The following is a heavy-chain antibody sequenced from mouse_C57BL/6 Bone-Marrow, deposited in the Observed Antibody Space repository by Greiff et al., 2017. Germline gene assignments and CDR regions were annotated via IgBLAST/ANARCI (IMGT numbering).Heavy chain of an antibody. J-gene: IGHJ3*01. CDR3: ARDSSGYAWFAY. D-gene: IGHD3-2*02. Sequence: EVKLVESGPELVKPGASGKMSCKASGYTFTDYNMHWVKQSHGKSLEWIGYINPNNGGTSYNQKFKGKATLTVNKSSSTAYMEPRSLTSEDSAVYYCARDSSGYAWFAYWGQGTLVTVSA. CDR2: INPNNGGT. V-gene: IGHV1-22*01. CDR1: GYTFTDYN.